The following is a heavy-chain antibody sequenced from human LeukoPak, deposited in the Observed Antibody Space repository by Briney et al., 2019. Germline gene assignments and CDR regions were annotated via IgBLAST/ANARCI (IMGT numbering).Heavy chain of an antibody. CDR1: GFIFRFYW. J-gene: IGHJ6*03. CDR3: ARVGADLKNNYMDV. CDR2: IKESESEG. V-gene: IGHV3-7*01. D-gene: IGHD1/OR15-1a*01. Sequence: PGGSLRLSCAASGFIFRFYWLTGVRQAPGKGPEWVATIKESESEGYYVDSVKGRFTISRDNAKNSLHLHMNSLRAEDTAVYYCARVGADLKNNYMDVWGKGTTVTVSS.